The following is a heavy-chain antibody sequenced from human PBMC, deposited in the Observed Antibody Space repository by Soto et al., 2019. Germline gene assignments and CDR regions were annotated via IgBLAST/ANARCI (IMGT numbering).Heavy chain of an antibody. J-gene: IGHJ6*02. V-gene: IGHV3-21*01. CDR3: ARDRYSSSWYYYYGMDV. Sequence: PGGSLRLSCAASGFTFSSYSMNWVCQAPGKGLEWVSSISSSSSYIYYADSVKGRFTISRDNAKNSLYLQMNSLRAEDTAVYYCARDRYSSSWYYYYGMDVWGQGTTVTVSS. CDR1: GFTFSSYS. D-gene: IGHD6-13*01. CDR2: ISSSSSYI.